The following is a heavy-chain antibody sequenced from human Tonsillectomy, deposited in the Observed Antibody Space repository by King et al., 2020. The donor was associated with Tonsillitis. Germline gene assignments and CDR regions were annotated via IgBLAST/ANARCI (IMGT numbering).Heavy chain of an antibody. Sequence: QLVQSGAEVKKPGASVKVSCKASGYTFTSYGISWVRQAPGQGLEWMGWISAYNGNTNYAQKFQGRVTMTTDTSTTTAYMELRSLRSDDTAVDYCAREGWYGDYYYGMDVWGQGTTVTVSS. CDR2: ISAYNGNT. J-gene: IGHJ6*02. D-gene: IGHD6-19*01. CDR1: GYTFTSYG. V-gene: IGHV1-18*04. CDR3: AREGWYGDYYYGMDV.